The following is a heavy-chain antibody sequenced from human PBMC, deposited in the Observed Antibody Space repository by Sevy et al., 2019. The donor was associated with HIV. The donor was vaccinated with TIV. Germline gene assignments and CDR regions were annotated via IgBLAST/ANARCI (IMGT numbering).Heavy chain of an antibody. D-gene: IGHD3-16*02. CDR2: TSYDGSNK. J-gene: IGHJ6*02. CDR1: GFTFNNYG. Sequence: GGSLRLSCAASGFTFNNYGMHWVRQAPGKGLEWVAVTSYDGSNKYYADSVKGRFTMSRDNPKNIYLRMNSLRAEDTAVYFCAKAVYRDNYYYSGMDVWGQGTTVTVSS. CDR3: AKAVYRDNYYYSGMDV. V-gene: IGHV3-30*18.